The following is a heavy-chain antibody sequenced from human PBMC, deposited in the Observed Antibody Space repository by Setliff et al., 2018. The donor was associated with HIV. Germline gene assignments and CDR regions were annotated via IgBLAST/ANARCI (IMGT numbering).Heavy chain of an antibody. CDR3: SRSGVPPYYYYGMDV. D-gene: IGHD3-10*01. J-gene: IGHJ6*02. CDR1: GGTFSIFS. Sequence: SVKVSCKTSGGTFSIFSITWVRQAPGQGLEWMGGIIPVFGPPNYAEKFQRRLTITADESTNTAYMELIGLKADDTGIYYCSRSGVPPYYYYGMDVWGQGTTVTVSS. V-gene: IGHV1-69*13. CDR2: IIPVFGPP.